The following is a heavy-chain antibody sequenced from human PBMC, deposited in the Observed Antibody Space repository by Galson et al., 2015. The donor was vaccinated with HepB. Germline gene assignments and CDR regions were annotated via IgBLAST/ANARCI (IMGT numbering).Heavy chain of an antibody. CDR1: GFTFSSYS. CDR3: AREPLSGSYYYAFDI. Sequence: SLRLSCAASGFTFSSYSMNWVRQAPGKGLEWVSSISSSSSYIYYADSVKGRFTISRDNAKNSLYLQMNSLRAEDTAVYYCAREPLSGSYYYAFDIWGQGTMVTVSS. V-gene: IGHV3-21*01. CDR2: ISSSSSYI. J-gene: IGHJ3*02. D-gene: IGHD1-26*01.